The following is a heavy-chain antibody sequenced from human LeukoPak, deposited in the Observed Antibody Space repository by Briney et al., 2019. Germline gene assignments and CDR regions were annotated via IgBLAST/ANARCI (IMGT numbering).Heavy chain of an antibody. CDR3: ARESITGDRDFDY. D-gene: IGHD7-27*01. CDR1: GFTFSDYY. Sequence: GGSLRLSCAASGFTFSDYYMSWIRQAPGKGLEWVSYISSSGSTIYYADSVKGRFTISRDNADNSLYLLMNSLRADDTAVYYCARESITGDRDFDYWGQGTLITVSS. J-gene: IGHJ4*02. V-gene: IGHV3-11*04. CDR2: ISSSGSTI.